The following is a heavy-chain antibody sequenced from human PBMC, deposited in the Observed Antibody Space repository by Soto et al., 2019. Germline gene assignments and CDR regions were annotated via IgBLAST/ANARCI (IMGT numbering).Heavy chain of an antibody. Sequence: PSETLSLTCAVSGGSISSGGYSWSWIRQPPGKGLEWIGYIYHSGSTYYNPSLKSRVTISVDRSKNQFSMKLNSVTAADTALYYCARDKITGLFDYWGQGTLVTVSS. D-gene: IGHD2-8*02. CDR3: ARDKITGLFDY. J-gene: IGHJ4*02. CDR2: IYHSGST. CDR1: GGSISSGGYS. V-gene: IGHV4-30-2*01.